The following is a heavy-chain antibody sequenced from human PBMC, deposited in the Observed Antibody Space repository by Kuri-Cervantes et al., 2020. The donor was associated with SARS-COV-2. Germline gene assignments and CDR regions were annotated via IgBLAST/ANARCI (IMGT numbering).Heavy chain of an antibody. CDR1: GFTFSAYS. D-gene: IGHD3-10*01. V-gene: IGHV3-7*03. Sequence: GESLKISFATSGFTFSAYSMNWVRQAPGKGLEWVANIKEDGTERCYVDSVKGRFTISRDNAKNSLSLQMNNLRAEDTAVYYCAREGSGSGDAFDIWGQGTMVTVSS. J-gene: IGHJ3*02. CDR2: IKEDGTER. CDR3: AREGSGSGDAFDI.